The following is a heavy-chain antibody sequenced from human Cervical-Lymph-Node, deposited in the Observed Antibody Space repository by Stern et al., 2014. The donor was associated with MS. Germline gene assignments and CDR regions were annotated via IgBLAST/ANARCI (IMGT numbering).Heavy chain of an antibody. CDR1: GGSISSYY. D-gene: IGHD1-14*01. J-gene: IGHJ4*02. Sequence: QVQLQESGPGLVKPSETLSLTCTVSGGSISSYYWSWIRQPPGKGLEWIGYIYYSGSTNYNPSLKSRVTISVDTSKNQFSLKLSSVTAADTAVYYCARGDGRPGFDYWGQGTLVTVSS. CDR2: IYYSGST. CDR3: ARGDGRPGFDY. V-gene: IGHV4-59*01.